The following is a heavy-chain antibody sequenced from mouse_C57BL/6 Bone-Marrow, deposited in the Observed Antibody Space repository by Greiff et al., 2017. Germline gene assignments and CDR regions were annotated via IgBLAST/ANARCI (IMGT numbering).Heavy chain of an antibody. CDR3: AREEGTTVVATDY. V-gene: IGHV1-62-3*01. CDR2: IDPNSGGT. Sequence: VQLQQPGAELVKPGASVKLSSKASGYTFTSYWMHWVKQRPGRGLEWIGRIDPNSGGTKYNEKFKSKATLTVDKPSSTAYMQLSSLTSEDSAVYDGAREEGTTVVATDYWGQGTTRTVSS. CDR1: GYTFTSYW. J-gene: IGHJ2*01. D-gene: IGHD1-1*01.